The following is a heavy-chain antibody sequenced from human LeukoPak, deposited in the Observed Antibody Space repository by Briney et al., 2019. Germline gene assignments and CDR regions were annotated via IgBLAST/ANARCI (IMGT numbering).Heavy chain of an antibody. CDR3: ARHPRIAVALSYYYYGMDV. D-gene: IGHD6-19*01. V-gene: IGHV3-7*01. CDR1: GFTFSSYW. J-gene: IGHJ6*02. Sequence: GGSLRLSCAASGFTFSSYWMSWVRQAPGKGLEWVANIKQDGSEKYYVDSVKGRFTISRDNAKNSLYLQMNSLRAEDTAVYYCARHPRIAVALSYYYYGMDVWGQGTTVTVSS. CDR2: IKQDGSEK.